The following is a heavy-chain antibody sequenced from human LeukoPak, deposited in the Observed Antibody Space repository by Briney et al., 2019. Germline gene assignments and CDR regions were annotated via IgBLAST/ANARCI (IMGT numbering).Heavy chain of an antibody. D-gene: IGHD6-13*01. V-gene: IGHV3-15*01. CDR2: IKSKTDGGTT. CDR3: TTSYWGSSSWYLVY. J-gene: IGHJ4*02. CDR1: GFTFSNAW. Sequence: GGSLRLSCAASGFTFSNAWMSWVRQAPGKGLEWVGRIKSKTDGGTTDYAAPVKGRFTISRDDSKNTLYLQMNSLKTEDTAVYYCTTSYWGSSSWYLVYWGQGTLVTVSS.